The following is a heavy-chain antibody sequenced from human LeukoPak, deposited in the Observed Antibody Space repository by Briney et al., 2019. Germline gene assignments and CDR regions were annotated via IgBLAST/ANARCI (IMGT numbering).Heavy chain of an antibody. Sequence: GGSLRLSCVASGFTLSSYTLNWVRRAPGKGLEWVSVISRRGDTKYYADSVKGRFTISRDNSKNTVFLQMNSLSAVDTATYYCAKGGDVAVVPAAGPYYVMDVWGQGTTVTVSS. V-gene: IGHV3-23*01. J-gene: IGHJ6*02. CDR2: ISRRGDTK. CDR1: GFTLSSYT. D-gene: IGHD2-2*01. CDR3: AKGGDVAVVPAAGPYYVMDV.